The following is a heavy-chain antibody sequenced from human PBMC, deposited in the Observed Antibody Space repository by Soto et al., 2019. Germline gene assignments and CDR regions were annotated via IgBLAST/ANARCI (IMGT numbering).Heavy chain of an antibody. V-gene: IGHV1-3*01. CDR2: INADNGDT. Sequence: ASVKVSCKTSGYTFTSYAIHWVRQAPGQRLEWMGWINADNGDTEYSQKFSGRVTITRDTSANTAFMELSSLRSEDTAMYYCARELQGLYYFDFWGQGTLVTVSS. CDR3: ARELQGLYYFDF. CDR1: GYTFTSYA. D-gene: IGHD4-4*01. J-gene: IGHJ4*02.